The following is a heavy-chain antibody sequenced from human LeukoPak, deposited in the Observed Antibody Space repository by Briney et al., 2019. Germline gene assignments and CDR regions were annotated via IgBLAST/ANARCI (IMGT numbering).Heavy chain of an antibody. J-gene: IGHJ4*02. V-gene: IGHV3-66*02. D-gene: IGHD6-13*01. CDR1: GFTVSSNY. CDR3: ARDPQYSSSWNFDY. Sequence: GGSLRLSCAASGFTVSSNYMSWVCQAPGKGLEWVSVIYSGGSTYYADSVKGLFTISRDNSKNTLYLQMNSLRAEDTAVYYCARDPQYSSSWNFDYWGQGTLVTVSS. CDR2: IYSGGST.